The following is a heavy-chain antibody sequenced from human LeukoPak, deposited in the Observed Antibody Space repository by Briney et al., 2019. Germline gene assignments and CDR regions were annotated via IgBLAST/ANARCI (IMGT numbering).Heavy chain of an antibody. Sequence: SETLSLTCTVSGGSISSYYWSWIRRPPGKGLEWIGYIYYSGSTNYNPSLKSRVTISVDTSKNQFSLKLSSVTAADTAVYYCARGLSWYQLLYAFDIWGQGTMVTVSS. CDR3: ARGLSWYQLLYAFDI. J-gene: IGHJ3*02. CDR2: IYYSGST. CDR1: GGSISSYY. V-gene: IGHV4-59*01. D-gene: IGHD2-2*01.